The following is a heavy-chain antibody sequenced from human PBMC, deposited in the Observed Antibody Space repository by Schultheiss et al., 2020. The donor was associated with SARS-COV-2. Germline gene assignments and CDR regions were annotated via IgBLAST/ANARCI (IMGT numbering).Heavy chain of an antibody. J-gene: IGHJ2*01. V-gene: IGHV4-34*01. CDR1: GGSFSGYY. D-gene: IGHD3-3*01. CDR3: ARDSRRWRFFDL. Sequence: SQTLSLTCAVYGGSFSGYYWSWIRQPPGKGLEWIGEINHSGSTNYNPSLKSRVTISVDTSKNQFSLKLSSVTAADTAVYYCARDSRRWRFFDLWGRGTLVTVSS. CDR2: INHSGST.